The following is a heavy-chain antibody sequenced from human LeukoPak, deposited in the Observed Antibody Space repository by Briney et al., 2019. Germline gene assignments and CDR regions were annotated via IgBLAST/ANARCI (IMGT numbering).Heavy chain of an antibody. CDR3: AKTAKTGSGNYYNIDH. Sequence: GASLRIPCQGSGYTFSNYWVGWVRQLPGRGLEWMGIIYPSDSDTRYSPSFQGQVTISVDKSINTAYLQWSSLKASDTAMYYCAKTAKTGSGNYYNIDHWGQGTLVTVSS. CDR1: GYTFSNYW. J-gene: IGHJ5*02. CDR2: IYPSDSDT. V-gene: IGHV5-51*01. D-gene: IGHD3-10*01.